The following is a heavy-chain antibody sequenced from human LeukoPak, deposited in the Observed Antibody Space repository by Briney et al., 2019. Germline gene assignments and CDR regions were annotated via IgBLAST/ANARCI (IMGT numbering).Heavy chain of an antibody. CDR1: GYTFTDYY. D-gene: IGHD3-16*01. Sequence: GASVKVSYKASGYTFTDYYILWVRQAPGQGLEWMGWIKPNNGATHYAQNFQARVTMTRDTSSGTAYLDLSGLTSDDTAVYYCARGRRILGGPEYAGDFFDFWGQGTLVIVSS. V-gene: IGHV1-2*02. CDR3: ARGRRILGGPEYAGDFFDF. J-gene: IGHJ4*01. CDR2: IKPNNGAT.